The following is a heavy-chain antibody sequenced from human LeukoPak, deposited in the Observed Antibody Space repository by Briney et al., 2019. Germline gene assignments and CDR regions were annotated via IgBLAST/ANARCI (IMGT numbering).Heavy chain of an antibody. V-gene: IGHV1-8*01. CDR1: GYTFTSYD. Sequence: ASVKVSCKASGYTFTSYDINWVRQATGQGLEWMGWMNPNSGNTGYAQKFQGRVTMTRNTSISTTYMELSSLRSEDTAVYYCAREKDYYDHLDYWGQGTLVTASS. CDR2: MNPNSGNT. D-gene: IGHD3-22*01. J-gene: IGHJ4*02. CDR3: AREKDYYDHLDY.